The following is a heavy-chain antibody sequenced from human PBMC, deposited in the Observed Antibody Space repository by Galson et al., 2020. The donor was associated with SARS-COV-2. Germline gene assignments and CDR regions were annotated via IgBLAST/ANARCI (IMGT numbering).Heavy chain of an antibody. CDR3: ATLYGSAVGAFDI. CDR1: GGSISSGSYY. D-gene: IGHD3-10*01. J-gene: IGHJ3*02. CDR2: IYTSGST. V-gene: IGHV4-61*02. Sequence: SETLSLTCTVSGGSISSGSYYWSWIRQPAGKGLEWIGRIYTSGSTNYNPSLKSRVTISVDTSKNQFSLKLSSVTAADTAVYYCATLYGSAVGAFDIWGQGTMVTVSS.